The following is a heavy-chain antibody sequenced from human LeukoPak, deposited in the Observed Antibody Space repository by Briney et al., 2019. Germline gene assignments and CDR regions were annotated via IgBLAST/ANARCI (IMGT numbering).Heavy chain of an antibody. CDR2: IYYSGST. V-gene: IGHV4-30-4*01. CDR3: ARDTYGSGSYYPNWFDP. D-gene: IGHD3-10*01. Sequence: SETLSLTCTVSGGSISSGDYYWSWIRQPPGKGLEWIGYIYYSGSTYYNPSLKSRVTISVDTSKNQFSLKLSSVTAADTAVYYCARDTYGSGSYYPNWFDPWGQGTLVTVSS. J-gene: IGHJ5*02. CDR1: GGSISSGDYY.